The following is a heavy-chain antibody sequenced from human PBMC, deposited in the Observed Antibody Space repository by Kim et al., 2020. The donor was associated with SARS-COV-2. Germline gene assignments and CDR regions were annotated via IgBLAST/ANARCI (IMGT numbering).Heavy chain of an antibody. CDR3: GKCSGGNCLDYYFDY. CDR2: ISDSSGSI. D-gene: IGHD2-15*01. Sequence: GGSLRLSCAASGFTFSNHGMSWVRQAPGKGLEWVSVISDSSGSIYYLDSVKGRFTISRDNSKNTVYLQMNSLRVEDTAVYYCGKCSGGNCLDYYFDYWGQGTLVTVSS. V-gene: IGHV3-23*01. CDR1: GFTFSNHG. J-gene: IGHJ4*02.